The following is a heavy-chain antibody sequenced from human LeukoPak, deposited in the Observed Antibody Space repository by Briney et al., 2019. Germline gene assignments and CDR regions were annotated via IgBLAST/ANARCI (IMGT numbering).Heavy chain of an antibody. CDR1: GGSFSGYY. V-gene: IGHV4-34*01. Sequence: SETLSLTCAVYGGSFSGYYWSWIRQPPGKWLEWIGEINHSGSTNYNPSLKSRVTISVDTSKNQFSLKLSSVTAADTAVYYCARCRYSYGYRRWFDPWGQGTLVTVSS. D-gene: IGHD5-18*01. CDR2: INHSGST. CDR3: ARCRYSYGYRRWFDP. J-gene: IGHJ5*02.